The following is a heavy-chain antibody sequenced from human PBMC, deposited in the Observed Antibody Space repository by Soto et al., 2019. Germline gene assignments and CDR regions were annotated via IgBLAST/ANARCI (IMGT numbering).Heavy chain of an antibody. CDR2: IFYSRTT. CDR3: ARESPGELAYYVDF. V-gene: IGHV4-31*03. CDR1: VGSINSGGYY. Sequence: TLSLTCSVSVGSINSGGYYWTWIRQHPGKGLEWIGYIFYSRTTSYNPSLKSRVTISGDTSKNQFSLTLRSVTAADSAVYHCARESPGELAYYVDFWGQGKPVTVS. J-gene: IGHJ4*02. D-gene: IGHD1-7*01.